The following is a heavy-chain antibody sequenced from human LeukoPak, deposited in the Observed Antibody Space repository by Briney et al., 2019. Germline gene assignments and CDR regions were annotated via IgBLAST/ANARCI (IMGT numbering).Heavy chain of an antibody. CDR1: GFIISGPA. J-gene: IGHJ5*02. D-gene: IGHD2-15*01. CDR3: TRDIGTYNWFDT. V-gene: IGHV3-73*01. CDR2: IDKKDKGYAT. Sequence: SRGSPRLSRAASGFIISGPAIHRVRQSSGERPEGVGQIDKKDKGYATETALAGSVKGRFTISRDHSLNTAYLHINSLKTEDTPLYYCTRDIGTYNWFDTGGQGTLVTVS.